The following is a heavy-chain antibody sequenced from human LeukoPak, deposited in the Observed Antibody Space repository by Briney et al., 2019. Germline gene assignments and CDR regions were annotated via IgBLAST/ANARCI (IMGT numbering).Heavy chain of an antibody. J-gene: IGHJ4*02. CDR1: GFTFSSYW. Sequence: GRSLRLSCEASGFTFSSYWMHWVRQAPGKGLVWVSRIDSDGSSTSYADSVKGRFTISRDNARNTVYLQMNSLRADDTAVYYCARDPSSWNGYFDSWGQGTLVTVSS. CDR3: ARDPSSWNGYFDS. D-gene: IGHD6-13*01. CDR2: IDSDGSST. V-gene: IGHV3-74*01.